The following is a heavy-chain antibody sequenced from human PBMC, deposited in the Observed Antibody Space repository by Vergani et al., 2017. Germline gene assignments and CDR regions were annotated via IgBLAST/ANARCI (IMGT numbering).Heavy chain of an antibody. Sequence: VQLQESGPGLLKPSETLSLTCSVSGASISSYFWRWIRQPAGKGIEWLGRVHTDWTDYYNPSLRSRVRLSADLSQSQFSLKMTSLTAADTAVYFCARDQWDDDVPRGWFAPWGQGILVTVSS. J-gene: IGHJ5*02. D-gene: IGHD1-26*01. CDR2: VHTDWTD. V-gene: IGHV4-4*07. CDR3: ARDQWDDDVPRGWFAP. CDR1: GASISSYF.